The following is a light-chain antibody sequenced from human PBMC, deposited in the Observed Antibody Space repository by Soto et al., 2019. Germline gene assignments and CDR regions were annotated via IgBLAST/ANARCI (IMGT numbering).Light chain of an antibody. J-gene: IGKJ3*01. Sequence: EIVLTQSPGTLSLSPGERATLSCRASQSVSSSYLAWYQQKPGQAPRLLIYGASSRATGIPDRFSGSGSGTDFTLTISRLETEDCAVYYFQQYGSSPAITFGPGTKVDIK. CDR2: GAS. CDR3: QQYGSSPAIT. CDR1: QSVSSSY. V-gene: IGKV3-20*01.